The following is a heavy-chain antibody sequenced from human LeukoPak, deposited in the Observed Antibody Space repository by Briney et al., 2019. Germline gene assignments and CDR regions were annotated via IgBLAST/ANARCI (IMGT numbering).Heavy chain of an antibody. V-gene: IGHV4-59*01. J-gene: IGHJ4*02. CDR1: GGSISSYY. CDR3: ARCIAAAGTVDY. Sequence: SETLSLTCTVSGGSISSYYWSWIRQPPGKGLEWIGYIYYSGSTNYNPSPKSRVTISVDTSKNQFSLKLSSVTAADTAVYYCARCIAAAGTVDYWGQGTLVTVSS. CDR2: IYYSGST. D-gene: IGHD6-13*01.